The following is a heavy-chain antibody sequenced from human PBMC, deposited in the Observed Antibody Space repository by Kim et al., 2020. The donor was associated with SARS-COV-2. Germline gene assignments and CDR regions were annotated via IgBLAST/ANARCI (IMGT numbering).Heavy chain of an antibody. V-gene: IGHV3-13*01. CDR1: GFTFSSYD. J-gene: IGHJ6*02. CDR3: ARAYRGLYGMDV. D-gene: IGHD2-2*01. CDR2: IGTAGDT. Sequence: GGSLRLSCAASGFTFSSYDMHWVRQATGKGLEWVSAIGTAGDTYYPGSVKGRFTISRENAKNSLYLQMNSLRAGDTAVYYCARAYRGLYGMDVWGQGTTVTVSS.